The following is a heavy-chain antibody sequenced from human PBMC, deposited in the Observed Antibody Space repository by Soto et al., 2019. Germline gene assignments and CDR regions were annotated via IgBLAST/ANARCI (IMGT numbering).Heavy chain of an antibody. J-gene: IGHJ4*02. CDR1: GGSFSGYY. CDR3: ARGIGYCSSINCYSSRRLRFDS. D-gene: IGHD2-2*01. CDR2: VNPSGTT. Sequence: QVQLQQWGAGLLKPSETLSLTCAVYGGSFSGYYWTWIRQSPEKGLEWIGEVNPSGTTYDNHSLRTRVTISVHTPKHQFSLKMSSGTAADTAVYYCARGIGYCSSINCYSSRRLRFDSWGQGTLVTVSS. V-gene: IGHV4-34*01.